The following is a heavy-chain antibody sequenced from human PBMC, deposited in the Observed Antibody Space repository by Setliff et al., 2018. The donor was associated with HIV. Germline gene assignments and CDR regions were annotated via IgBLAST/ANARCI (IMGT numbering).Heavy chain of an antibody. V-gene: IGHV4-61*02. CDR2: IYTSGST. Sequence: PSETLSLTCTVSGGSISRGTYYWSWIRQPAGKGLAWLGRIYTSGSTNYNPSLKSRVTISVDTTKHQLSLKLSSVTAADAAVYYCARESYIYYFDYWGQGTLVTVSS. D-gene: IGHD1-20*01. J-gene: IGHJ4*02. CDR1: GGSISRGTYY. CDR3: ARESYIYYFDY.